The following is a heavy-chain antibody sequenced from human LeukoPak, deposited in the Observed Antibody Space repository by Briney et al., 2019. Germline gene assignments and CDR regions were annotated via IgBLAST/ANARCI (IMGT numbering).Heavy chain of an antibody. CDR1: GYTFIDYG. V-gene: IGHV1-18*01. CDR3: ARGYGDYKWDY. D-gene: IGHD4-17*01. J-gene: IGHJ4*02. CDR2: ISAFNGNS. Sequence: ASVKVSCKASGYTFIDYGISWVRQAPGQGLEWMGWISAFNGNSNYVQKFQGRVIMTTDTSTTTAYMEFRSLRSDDTAVYYCARGYGDYKWDYWGQGTLVTVSS.